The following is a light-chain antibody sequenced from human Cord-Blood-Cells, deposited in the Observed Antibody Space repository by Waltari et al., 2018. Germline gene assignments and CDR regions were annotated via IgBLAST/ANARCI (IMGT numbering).Light chain of an antibody. CDR2: GAS. J-gene: IGKJ1*01. Sequence: EIVLTQSPGTLSSSPGERATLPCRASQSVSSSYLAWYQQKPGQAPRLLIYGASSRATGIPDRFSGSGSGTDFTRTISRLEPEDFAVYYCQQYGSSPWTFGQGTKVEIK. CDR1: QSVSSSY. V-gene: IGKV3-20*01. CDR3: QQYGSSPWT.